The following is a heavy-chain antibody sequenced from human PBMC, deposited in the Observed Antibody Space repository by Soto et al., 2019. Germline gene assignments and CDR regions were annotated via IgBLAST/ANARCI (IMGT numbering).Heavy chain of an antibody. Sequence: QVQLVESGGGVVQPGRSLRLSCAASGFTFSSYGMHWVRQAPGKGLEWVAVISYDGSNKYYADSVKGRFTISRDNSKKPLYLQMNSMRAEYLAVYYCAKHTRKQWLISDPWFVAWGQGNLV. CDR1: GFTFSSYG. J-gene: IGHJ5*02. CDR2: ISYDGSNK. CDR3: AKHTRKQWLISDPWFVA. D-gene: IGHD6-19*01. V-gene: IGHV3-30*18.